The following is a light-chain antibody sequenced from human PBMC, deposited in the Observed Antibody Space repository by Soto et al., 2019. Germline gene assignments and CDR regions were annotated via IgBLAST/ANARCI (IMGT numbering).Light chain of an antibody. J-gene: IGLJ3*02. V-gene: IGLV2-8*01. CDR2: EVS. CDR1: SSDVGGYNY. CDR3: SSFAGNNNGV. Sequence: QSALTQPPSASGSPGQSVTISCTGTSSDVGGYNYVCWYQQHPGKAPKLMISEVSKRPSGVPDRFSGSKSGNTASLTVPGLQAEYEAEYYGSSFAGNNNGVFGGGTKLPLL.